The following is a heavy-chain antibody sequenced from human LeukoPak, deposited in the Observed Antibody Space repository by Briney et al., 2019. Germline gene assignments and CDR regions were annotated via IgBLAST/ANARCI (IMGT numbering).Heavy chain of an antibody. V-gene: IGHV1-24*01. Sequence: ASVKVSCKVSGYTLTELSMHWVRQAPGKGLEWMGGFDPEDGETIYAQKFQGRVTMTEDTSTDTAYMELSSLRSEDTAVYYCATGVGYDYVFDYWGQGTLVTVSS. CDR1: GYTLTELS. J-gene: IGHJ4*02. CDR2: FDPEDGET. D-gene: IGHD3-16*01. CDR3: ATGVGYDYVFDY.